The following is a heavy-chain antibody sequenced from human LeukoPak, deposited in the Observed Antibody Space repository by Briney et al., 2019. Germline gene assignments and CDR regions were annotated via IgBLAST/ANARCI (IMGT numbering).Heavy chain of an antibody. CDR2: INWSGGST. V-gene: IGHV3-20*04. D-gene: IGHD2-2*01. CDR3: ARAPITSPFYFDY. J-gene: IGHJ4*02. CDR1: GFSFDEHG. Sequence: GGSLRLSCTASGFSFDEHGMSWVRHVPGKGLEWVSGINWSGGSTVYADPLRGRFTIARDNAKNSLYLQMDSLRAEDTALYYCARAPITSPFYFDYWGQGTLVTVSS.